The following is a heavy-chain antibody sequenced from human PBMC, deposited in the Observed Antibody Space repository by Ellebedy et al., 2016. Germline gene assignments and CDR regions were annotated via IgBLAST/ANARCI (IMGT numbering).Heavy chain of an antibody. Sequence: GESLKISXETSELTFWMNWVRQAPGKGLEWVASVNQDGTVDHYVDSVRGRFTVSRDNAKSSLYLQMNSLRAGDTAMYYCTRFNFGLEEYFDWFDHWGQGTLVSVSS. V-gene: IGHV3-7*01. CDR2: VNQDGTVD. J-gene: IGHJ5*02. CDR1: ELTFW. D-gene: IGHD2/OR15-2a*01. CDR3: TRFNFGLEEYFDWFDH.